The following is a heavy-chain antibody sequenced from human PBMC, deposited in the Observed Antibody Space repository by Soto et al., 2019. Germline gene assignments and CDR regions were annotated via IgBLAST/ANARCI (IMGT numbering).Heavy chain of an antibody. CDR2: IYPSGST. J-gene: IGHJ6*02. CDR1: GGSISRYC. V-gene: IGHV4-4*07. CDR3: ARGEIGNGYGMDV. Sequence: SETLSLTCTVSGGSISRYCWRWIRQPSGKGLEWIGRIYPSGSTNYSPSLKSRVTMSVDTSKNQLSLKLSSVTAADTAVYYCARGEIGNGYGMDVWGQGTTVTVSS. D-gene: IGHD2-8*01.